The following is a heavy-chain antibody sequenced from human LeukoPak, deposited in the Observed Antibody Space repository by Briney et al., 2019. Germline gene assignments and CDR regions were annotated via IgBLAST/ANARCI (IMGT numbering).Heavy chain of an antibody. CDR1: GFTFSSYA. CDR3: AKDHGDNWNYDGY. J-gene: IGHJ4*02. V-gene: IGHV3-23*01. CDR2: ISGSGGST. D-gene: IGHD1-7*01. Sequence: GGSLRLSCAASGFTFSSYAMSWVRQAPGKGLEWVSAISGSGGSTYYADSVKGWFTISRDNSKNTLYLQMNSLRAEDTAVYYCAKDHGDNWNYDGYWGQGTLVTVSS.